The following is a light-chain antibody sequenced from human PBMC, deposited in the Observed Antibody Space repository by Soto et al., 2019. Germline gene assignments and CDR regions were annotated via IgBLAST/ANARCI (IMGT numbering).Light chain of an antibody. CDR1: QSVSSN. V-gene: IGKV3-15*01. CDR3: QQYNTWPLT. J-gene: IGKJ3*01. CDR2: DAS. Sequence: ETVMTQSPATLSVSPGERPTLSCRSSQSVSSNLAWYQQKPGQAPRLLIYDASNRATGIPARFSGSGYGTEFTLTISSLQSEDFAVYYCQQYNTWPLTFGPGTKVDIK.